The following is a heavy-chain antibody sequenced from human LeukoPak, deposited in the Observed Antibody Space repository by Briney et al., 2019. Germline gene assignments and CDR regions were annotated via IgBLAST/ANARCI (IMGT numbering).Heavy chain of an antibody. CDR3: ARGRVYYDSSGQPRNWFDP. V-gene: IGHV4-59*06. J-gene: IGHJ5*02. Sequence: PSETLSLTCTVSGGSISSYYWSWIRQHPGKGLEWIGYIYYSGSTYYNPSLKSRVTISVDTSKNQFSLKLSSVTAADTAVYYCARGRVYYDSSGQPRNWFDPWGQGTLVTVSS. CDR2: IYYSGST. D-gene: IGHD3-22*01. CDR1: GGSISSYY.